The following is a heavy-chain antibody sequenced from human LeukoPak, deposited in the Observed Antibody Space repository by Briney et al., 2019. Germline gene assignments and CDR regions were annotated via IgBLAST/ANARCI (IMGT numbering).Heavy chain of an antibody. CDR3: ARGSYDSSGYEFGTAST. J-gene: IGHJ4*02. CDR2: INHSGST. D-gene: IGHD3-22*01. V-gene: IGHV4-34*01. CDR1: GGSFSGYY. Sequence: SETLSLTCGVYGGSFSGYYWTWIRQPPGKGLEWIGEINHSGSTNYNPSLKSRVTISVDTSKNQFSLKLSSVTAADTAVYYCARGSYDSSGYEFGTASTGGQGTLVTVSS.